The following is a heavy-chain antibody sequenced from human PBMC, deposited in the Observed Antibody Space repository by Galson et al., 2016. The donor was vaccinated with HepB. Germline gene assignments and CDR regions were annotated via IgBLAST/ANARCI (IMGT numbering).Heavy chain of an antibody. CDR3: ARVNVKILTGYYVAYTYYGMDV. CDR2: INHSGTT. J-gene: IGHJ6*02. V-gene: IGHV4-34*01. D-gene: IGHD3-9*01. Sequence: ETLSLTCDVYGGSFSDYFWSWIRQPPGEGLEWIGEINHSGTTSYNPSLKSRLTISGDTSKNQVSLKLSSVTAADTAIYYCARVNVKILTGYYVAYTYYGMDVWGQGTTVTVSS. CDR1: GGSFSDYF.